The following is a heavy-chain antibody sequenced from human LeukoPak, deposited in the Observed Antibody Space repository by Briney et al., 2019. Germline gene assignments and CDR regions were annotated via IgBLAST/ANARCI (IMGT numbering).Heavy chain of an antibody. V-gene: IGHV4-61*02. J-gene: IGHJ4*02. CDR3: ARAPYSWNPHYSDY. D-gene: IGHD1-20*01. CDR1: GGSISSGSYY. CDR2: IYTSGST. Sequence: SETLSLTCTVSGGSISSGSYYWSWIRQPAGEGLEWIGSIYTSGSTNYNPSLKSRVTISVDTSKNQFSLTLSSVTAADTGVYYCARAPYSWNPHYSDYWGQGTLVTVSS.